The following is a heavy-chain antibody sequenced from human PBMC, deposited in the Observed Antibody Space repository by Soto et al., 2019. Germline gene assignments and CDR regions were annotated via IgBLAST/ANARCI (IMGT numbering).Heavy chain of an antibody. CDR1: GYTFTSYG. D-gene: IGHD2-2*02. V-gene: IGHV1-18*01. Sequence: QVQLVQSGAEVKKPGASVKVSCKASGYTFTSYGISWVRQAPGQGLEWMGWISAYNGNTNYAQKLQGRVTMTTDTSTSTASMELRSLRSDDTAVYYCASSLVPAARPPYGMDVWGQGTTVTVSS. CDR2: ISAYNGNT. J-gene: IGHJ6*02. CDR3: ASSLVPAARPPYGMDV.